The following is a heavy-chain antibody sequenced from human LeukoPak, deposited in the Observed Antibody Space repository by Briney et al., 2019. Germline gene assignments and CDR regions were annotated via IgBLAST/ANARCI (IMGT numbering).Heavy chain of an antibody. V-gene: IGHV4-59*08. CDR1: GGSISSYY. D-gene: IGHD2-15*01. CDR3: ARLGYCSGGSCSDAFDI. J-gene: IGHJ3*02. Sequence: KTSETLSLTCTVSGGSISSYYWSWIRQPPGKGLEWIGYIYYSGSTNYNPSLKSRVTISVDTSKNQFSLKLSSVTAADTAVYYCARLGYCSGGSCSDAFDIWGQGTMVTVSS. CDR2: IYYSGST.